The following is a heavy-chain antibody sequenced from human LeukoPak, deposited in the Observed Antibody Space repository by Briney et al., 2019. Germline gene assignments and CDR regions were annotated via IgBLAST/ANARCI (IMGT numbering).Heavy chain of an antibody. D-gene: IGHD6-19*01. J-gene: IGHJ1*01. V-gene: IGHV1-2*02. CDR3: ARGAVAEQSEYFQY. CDR1: GYSFTDYY. Sequence: ASVKVSFKASGYSFTDYYMHWVRQAPGQGLEWMGWTNPNSRGTNYAQKFQGRVTMTRDTSISTAYMEVSRLRSDDTAVYYCARGAVAEQSEYFQYWGQGTLVTVSS. CDR2: TNPNSRGT.